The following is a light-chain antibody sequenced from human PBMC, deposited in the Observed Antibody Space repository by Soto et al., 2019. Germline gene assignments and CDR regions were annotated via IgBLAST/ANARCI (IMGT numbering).Light chain of an antibody. CDR1: QSISSY. J-gene: IGKJ5*01. V-gene: IGKV1-39*01. Sequence: DIQMTQSPSSLSASVGDRVTITCRASQSISSYLNWYQQKPGKAPKLLIYAASTLQSGVPSRFSGSGSGTDFTLTISCLQSEDFATYYCQQYYSYPFTFGQGTLLEI. CDR3: QQYYSYPFT. CDR2: AAS.